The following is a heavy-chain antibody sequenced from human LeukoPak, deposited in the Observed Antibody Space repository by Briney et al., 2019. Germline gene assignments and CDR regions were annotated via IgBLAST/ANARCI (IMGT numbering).Heavy chain of an antibody. J-gene: IGHJ4*02. V-gene: IGHV3-74*03. D-gene: IGHD6-6*01. CDR3: ARDQRVTGRPDIDY. Sequence: PGGSLRLSCAASGFTFRNHWMPWVRHTPGKGLVWVSRISSDGSSTTYADSVKGRFTISRDNAKNTLYLQMNNLRAEDTAMYYCARDQRVTGRPDIDYWGQGTLVIVSS. CDR2: ISSDGSST. CDR1: GFTFRNHW.